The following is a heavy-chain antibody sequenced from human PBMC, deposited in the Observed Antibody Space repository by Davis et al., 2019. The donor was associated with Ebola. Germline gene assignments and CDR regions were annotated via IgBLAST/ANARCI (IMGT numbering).Heavy chain of an antibody. J-gene: IGHJ6*04. CDR2: IYYSGST. Sequence: SDTLSPTCTVPGGSIISTYWSWIRQPPGKGLERIGYIYYSGSTNYNPSLKSRVTISIETSKNQVSLKLRSVTAADMAVYYCARVGAGLDVWGKGTTVTVSS. CDR3: ARVGAGLDV. V-gene: IGHV4-59*01. CDR1: GGSIISTY. D-gene: IGHD1-26*01.